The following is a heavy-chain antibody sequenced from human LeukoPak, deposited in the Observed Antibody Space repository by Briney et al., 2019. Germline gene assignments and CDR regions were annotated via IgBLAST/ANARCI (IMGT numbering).Heavy chain of an antibody. CDR3: ARGKGDY. J-gene: IGHJ4*02. CDR2: INPNSGGT. Sequence: ASVKVSCKTSGYTFSDYYIHWIRQAPGQGLEWVGWINPNSGGTNYAQKFQGRVTMTRDTSISTAYMELSRLRSDDTAVYYCARGKGDYWGQGTLVTVSS. CDR1: GYTFSDYY. V-gene: IGHV1-2*02.